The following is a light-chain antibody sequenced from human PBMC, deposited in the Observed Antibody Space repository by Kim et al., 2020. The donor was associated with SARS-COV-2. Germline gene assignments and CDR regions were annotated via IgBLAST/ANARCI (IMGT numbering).Light chain of an antibody. CDR3: QQYYSPPYT. CDR1: QSILHTSDNKNY. J-gene: IGKJ2*01. Sequence: DIVMTQSSDSLALSLGERATLNCKSSQSILHTSDNKNYLAWYQQKPGHPPKLLIYWATTRGSGVPDRFSGSGSGTDFSLTIGGLQAEDVAVYYCQQYYSPPYTFGQGTKLEI. V-gene: IGKV4-1*01. CDR2: WAT.